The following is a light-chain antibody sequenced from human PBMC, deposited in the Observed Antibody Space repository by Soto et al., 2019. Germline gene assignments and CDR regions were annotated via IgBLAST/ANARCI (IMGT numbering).Light chain of an antibody. CDR3: SSYAGSNMGV. CDR2: EVN. CDR1: SSDIGGYNY. J-gene: IGLJ2*01. Sequence: QSALTQPPSASGSPGQSVAISCTGTSSDIGGYNYVSWYQIHPGKAPKLMIYEVNKRPSGVPDRFSGSKSGNTASLIVSGLQAEDEADYCCSSYAGSNMGVFGGGTKVTVL. V-gene: IGLV2-8*01.